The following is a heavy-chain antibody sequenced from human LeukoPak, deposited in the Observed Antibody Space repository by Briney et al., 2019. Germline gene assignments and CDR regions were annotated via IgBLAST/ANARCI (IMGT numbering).Heavy chain of an antibody. CDR2: ISSRTTSHT. V-gene: IGHV3-11*06. J-gene: IGHJ5*02. Sequence: GGSLRLSCAASGFTFSEYYMSWMRQAPGKGLEWVSYISSRTTSHTKYADSVKGRFTISRDNAKNSLYLQMNSLRDEDTAVYYCASTMAGRAFDPWGQGTLVTVSS. CDR3: ASTMAGRAFDP. D-gene: IGHD3-3*01. CDR1: GFTFSEYY.